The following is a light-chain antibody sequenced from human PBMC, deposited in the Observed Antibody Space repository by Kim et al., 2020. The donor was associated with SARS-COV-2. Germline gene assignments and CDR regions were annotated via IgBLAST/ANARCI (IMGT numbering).Light chain of an antibody. CDR3: QQYKNWPLT. Sequence: VSPAERATLACRASETVSSNLAWYQQKPGQAPRLLSYCTATRATGVAARFSGSGSGTEFTLINSILQSEDFAVYYCQQYKNWPLTFGGGTKVDIK. J-gene: IGKJ4*01. CDR2: CTA. V-gene: IGKV3-15*01. CDR1: ETVSSN.